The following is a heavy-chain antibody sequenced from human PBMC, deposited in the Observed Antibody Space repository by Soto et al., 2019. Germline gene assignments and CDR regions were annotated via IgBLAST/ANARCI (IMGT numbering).Heavy chain of an antibody. Sequence: TGGSLRLSCAASGFTVSSNYMSWVRQAPGKGLEWVSVIYSGGSTYYADSVKGRFTISRDNSKNTLYLQMNSLRAEDTAVYYCARDENLGWGWFDPWGQGTLVTVSS. D-gene: IGHD3-10*01. CDR3: ARDENLGWGWFDP. CDR1: GFTVSSNY. CDR2: IYSGGST. J-gene: IGHJ5*02. V-gene: IGHV3-53*01.